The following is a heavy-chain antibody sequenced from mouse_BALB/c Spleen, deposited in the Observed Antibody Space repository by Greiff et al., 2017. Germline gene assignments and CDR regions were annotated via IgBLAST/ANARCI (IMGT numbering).Heavy chain of an antibody. CDR2: IWAGGST. D-gene: IGHD3-2*01. V-gene: IGHV2-9*02. CDR1: GFSLTSYG. Sequence: VQVVESGPGLVAPSQSLSITCTVSGFSLTSYGVHWVRQPPGKGLEWLGVIWAGGSTNYNSALMSRLSISKDNSKSQVFLKMNSLQTDDTAMYYCARDRRQLGLPFAYWAKGLWSLSLQ. J-gene: IGHJ3*01. CDR3: ARDRRQLGLPFAY.